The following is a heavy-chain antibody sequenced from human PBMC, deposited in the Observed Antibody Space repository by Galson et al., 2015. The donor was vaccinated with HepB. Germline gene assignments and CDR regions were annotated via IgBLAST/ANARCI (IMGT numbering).Heavy chain of an antibody. CDR3: AREGDSGALEV. J-gene: IGHJ6*02. V-gene: IGHV4-30-4*01. CDR1: GDSLSGGDHY. CDR2: IYRSGST. D-gene: IGHD6-19*01. Sequence: TLSLTCTVSGDSLSGGDHYWNWIRQPPGKGLEWIGDIYRSGSTSYNPSLKSRVTISVDTSKNQFSLILRSVTAADTAVYYCAREGDSGALEVWGQGTTVAVSS.